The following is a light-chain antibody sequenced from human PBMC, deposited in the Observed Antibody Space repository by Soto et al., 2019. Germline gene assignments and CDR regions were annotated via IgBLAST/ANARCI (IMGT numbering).Light chain of an antibody. CDR1: SSDVGGYNY. V-gene: IGLV2-14*01. J-gene: IGLJ3*02. CDR2: DVS. CDR3: SSYTSSSTLGV. Sequence: SVLTQAASVSRSPGQAITITRNGTSSDVGGYNYVSWYQQHPGKAPKLMIYDVSNRPSGVSNRFSGSKSGNTASLTISGLQAEDEADYYCSSYTSSSTLGVFGGGTQLTVL.